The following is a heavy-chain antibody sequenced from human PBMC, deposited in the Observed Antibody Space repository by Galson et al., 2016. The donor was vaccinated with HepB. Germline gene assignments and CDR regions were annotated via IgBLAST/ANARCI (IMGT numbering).Heavy chain of an antibody. J-gene: IGHJ3*01. CDR2: IYSGGST. D-gene: IGHD6-13*01. CDR1: GFSVSNIY. V-gene: IGHV3-53*01. CDR3: AKRGQQLVKDAFDV. Sequence: SLRLSCAASGFSVSNIYMSWVRLAPGKGLEWISVIYSGGSTYYADSVKGRFTVSRDDSENTLYLQMNSLRAEDTAVYYCAKRGQQLVKDAFDVWGQGTLVTVSS.